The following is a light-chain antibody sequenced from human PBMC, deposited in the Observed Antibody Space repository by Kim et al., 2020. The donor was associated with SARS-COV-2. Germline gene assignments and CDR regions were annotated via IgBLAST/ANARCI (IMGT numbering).Light chain of an antibody. V-gene: IGKV2-30*01. J-gene: IGKJ3*01. CDR3: MKGTHWPFT. Sequence: PASTACRSSQSLGYSEGKIYLNWFHQRPGQSPRRLIYKVSNRDSGVPDRFSGSGSGTDFTLQISRVEAEDVGVYYCMKGTHWPFTFGPGTKVDIK. CDR1: QSLGYSEGKIY. CDR2: KVS.